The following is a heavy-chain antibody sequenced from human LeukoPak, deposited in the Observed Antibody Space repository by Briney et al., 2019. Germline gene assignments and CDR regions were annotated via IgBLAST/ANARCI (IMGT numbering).Heavy chain of an antibody. Sequence: ASVKVSCKASGYTFTGYHIHWVRQAPGQGLERLGRINPYSGDTNFAQKFQGRVTMTRDTSITTAYMDLSSLTPDDTAVYFCARDQGSLTRSWYTGYWGQGTQVTVSS. V-gene: IGHV1-2*06. CDR2: INPYSGDT. CDR1: GYTFTGYH. J-gene: IGHJ4*02. D-gene: IGHD6-13*01. CDR3: ARDQGSLTRSWYTGY.